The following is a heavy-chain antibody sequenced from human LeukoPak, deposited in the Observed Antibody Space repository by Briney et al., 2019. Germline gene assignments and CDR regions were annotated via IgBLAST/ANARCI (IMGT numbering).Heavy chain of an antibody. D-gene: IGHD1-26*01. V-gene: IGHV3-66*02. J-gene: IGHJ4*02. CDR1: GFTVVSNY. CDR3: ARLGRIVGAHFDY. CDR2: IYSGGST. Sequence: GGSWELSVAASGFTVVSNYLSWARQAPGKGWSGVSVIYSGGSTYYADSVKGRFTISRDNSKNTLYLQMNSLRAEDTAVYYCARLGRIVGAHFDYWGQGTLVTVSS.